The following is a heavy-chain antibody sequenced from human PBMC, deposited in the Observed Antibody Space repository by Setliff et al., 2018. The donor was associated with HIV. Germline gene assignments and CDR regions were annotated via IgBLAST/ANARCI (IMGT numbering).Heavy chain of an antibody. CDR1: GYIIVGYK. CDR3: ARPRVFDSFDV. Sequence: GASVMVSCKATGYIIVGYKMNWVRQVPGQGLEWIGRISPNNGAAEYAPRFQGRVRMTLDTSISTAYLEIPSLTSDDAAVYYCARPRVFDSFDVWGQGTMVTVSS. V-gene: IGHV1-2*06. J-gene: IGHJ3*01. CDR2: ISPNNGAA.